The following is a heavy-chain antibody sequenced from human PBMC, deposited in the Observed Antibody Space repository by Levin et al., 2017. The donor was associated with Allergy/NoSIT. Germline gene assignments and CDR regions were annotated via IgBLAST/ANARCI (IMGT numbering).Heavy chain of an antibody. CDR1: GFTVSSNY. CDR3: ARRLCSSTSCYRGYGMDV. CDR2: IYSGGST. J-gene: IGHJ6*02. D-gene: IGHD2-2*02. Sequence: GESLKISCAASGFTVSSNYMSWVRQAPGKGLEWVSVIYSGGSTYYADSVKGRFTISRDNSKNTLYLQMNSLRAEDTAVYYCARRLCSSTSCYRGYGMDVWGQGTTVTVSS. V-gene: IGHV3-66*04.